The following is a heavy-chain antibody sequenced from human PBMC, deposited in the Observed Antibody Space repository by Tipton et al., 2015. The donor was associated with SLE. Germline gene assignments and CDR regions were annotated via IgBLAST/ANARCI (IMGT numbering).Heavy chain of an antibody. J-gene: IGHJ2*01. D-gene: IGHD6-25*01. V-gene: IGHV4-59*01. CDR2: IYYSGST. Sequence: LRLSCTVSGGSISSYYWSWIRQPPGKGLEWIGYIYYSGSTNYNPSLKSRVTISVDTSKNQFSLKLSSVTAADTAVYYCARGPNPGATNYWYFDLWGRGTLVTVSS. CDR1: GGSISSYY. CDR3: ARGPNPGATNYWYFDL.